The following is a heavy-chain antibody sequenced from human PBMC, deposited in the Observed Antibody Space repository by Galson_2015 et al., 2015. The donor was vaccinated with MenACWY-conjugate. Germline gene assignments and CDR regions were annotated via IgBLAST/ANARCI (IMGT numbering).Heavy chain of an antibody. Sequence: SLRLSCAASGFTFNNYWMNWVRQAPGKGLEWVASIKEDGSDKYYVDSVKGRFTISRDNAQNSLYLQMNSLRADDTAVYYCARDLGFCSGATCYSVYDSWGQGTLVTVSS. J-gene: IGHJ4*02. CDR3: ARDLGFCSGATCYSVYDS. CDR1: GFTFNNYW. V-gene: IGHV3-7*03. CDR2: IKEDGSDK. D-gene: IGHD2-15*01.